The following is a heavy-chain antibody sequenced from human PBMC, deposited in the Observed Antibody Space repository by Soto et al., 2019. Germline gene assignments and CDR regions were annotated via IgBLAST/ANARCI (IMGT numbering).Heavy chain of an antibody. Sequence: GESLKISCKGSGYSFTSYWIGWVRQMPGKGLEWMGIIYPGDSDTRYSPSFQGQVTISADKSISTAYLQWSSLKASDTAMYYCARLWFGGMNAYYYYGMDVWGQGTTVTVSS. V-gene: IGHV5-51*01. D-gene: IGHD3-10*01. J-gene: IGHJ6*02. CDR3: ARLWFGGMNAYYYYGMDV. CDR1: GYSFTSYW. CDR2: IYPGDSDT.